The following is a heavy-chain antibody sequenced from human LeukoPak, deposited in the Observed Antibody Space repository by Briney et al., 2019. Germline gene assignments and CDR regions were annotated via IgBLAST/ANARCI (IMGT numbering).Heavy chain of an antibody. CDR2: IYYSGST. CDR3: ARLWRPTVNFDY. CDR1: GGSISSSSYY. Sequence: SETLSLTCTVSGGSISSSSYYRGWIRQPPGKGLEWIGTIYYSGSTYYNPSLKSRVTISVDTSKNQFSLKLSSVTAADTAVYYCARLWRPTVNFDYWGQGTLVTVSS. J-gene: IGHJ4*02. D-gene: IGHD3-3*01. V-gene: IGHV4-39*01.